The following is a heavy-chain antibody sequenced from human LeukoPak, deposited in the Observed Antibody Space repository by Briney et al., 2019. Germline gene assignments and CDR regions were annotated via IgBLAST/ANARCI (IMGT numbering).Heavy chain of an antibody. CDR3: ARGGCSGGSCYGASDI. CDR2: ISSSSSYI. V-gene: IGHV3-21*01. D-gene: IGHD2-15*01. Sequence: GGSLSLSCAASGFTFSNYSMNWVRQAPGKGLEWVSSISSSSSYIYYADSVKGRFTISRDNAKNSLYLQMNSLRAEDTAVYYCARGGCSGGSCYGASDIWGQGTMVTVSS. CDR1: GFTFSNYS. J-gene: IGHJ3*02.